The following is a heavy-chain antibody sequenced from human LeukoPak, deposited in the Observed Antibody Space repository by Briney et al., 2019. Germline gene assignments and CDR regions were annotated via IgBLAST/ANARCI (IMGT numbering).Heavy chain of an antibody. CDR3: TRAVAGLPV. CDR1: GVPFSNYY. Sequence: PSETLSLTCAASGVPFSNYYWSWVRQSPSQGLEWIGEIYHSGYTNYNQSLKSRFTISIDTSKNQFSLKLTSVTAADAGVYYCTRAVAGLPVWGQGTLVTVSS. CDR2: IYHSGYT. J-gene: IGHJ4*02. V-gene: IGHV4-34*01. D-gene: IGHD6-19*01.